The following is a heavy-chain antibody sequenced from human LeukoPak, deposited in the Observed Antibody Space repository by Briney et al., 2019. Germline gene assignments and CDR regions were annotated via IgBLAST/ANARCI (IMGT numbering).Heavy chain of an antibody. CDR3: ARSCGGDCYSSHRYYFDS. Sequence: GGTLRLSCAASGFTFSRFTMNWVRHAPGKGVEWVSTISGSRTSLYSAPSVNGRFTISRDDARNSLFLQMNSLRAEDTALYYCARSCGGDCYSSHRYYFDSWGQGSLVTVS. CDR2: ISGSRTSL. CDR1: GFTFSRFT. J-gene: IGHJ4*02. D-gene: IGHD2-21*02. V-gene: IGHV3-21*01.